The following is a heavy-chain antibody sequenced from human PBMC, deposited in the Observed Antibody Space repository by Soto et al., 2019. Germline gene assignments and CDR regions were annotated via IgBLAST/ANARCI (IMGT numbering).Heavy chain of an antibody. V-gene: IGHV5-51*01. J-gene: IGHJ3*02. D-gene: IGHD3-22*01. CDR1: GYSFTSYW. CDR2: IYPGDSDT. CDR3: ASTSYYSDRWGAFDI. Sequence: GESLKISCKGSGYSFTSYWIGWVRQMPGKGLEWMGIIYPGDSDTRYSPSFQGQVTISADKSISTAYLQWGSLKASDTAMYYCASTSYYSDRWGAFDIWGQGTMVTVSS.